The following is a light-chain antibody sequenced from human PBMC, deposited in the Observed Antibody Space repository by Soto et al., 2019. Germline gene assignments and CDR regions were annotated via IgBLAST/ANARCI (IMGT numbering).Light chain of an antibody. Sequence: DIQMTQSPSSVSASVGDRVTITCRASQSISSNLHWYQHTPVRAPKLLINDASSLQTGVPSRFSGSGSGTYFTLTITSLQPEDFATYYCQPSYITPRTFGQGTKVEIK. J-gene: IGKJ1*01. CDR3: QPSYITPRT. V-gene: IGKV1-39*01. CDR1: QSISSN. CDR2: DAS.